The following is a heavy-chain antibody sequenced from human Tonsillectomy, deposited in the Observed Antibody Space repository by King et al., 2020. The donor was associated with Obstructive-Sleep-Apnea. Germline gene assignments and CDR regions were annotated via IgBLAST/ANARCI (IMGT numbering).Heavy chain of an antibody. J-gene: IGHJ4*02. D-gene: IGHD6-19*01. Sequence: QLQESGPGLVKPSETLSLTSTVSCGSISRDYWWWTRHPPGEGREWIGYSDYSGSNNYTHSRNNRGTISVDTSKNQFSLKLSSVTAADTAVYYCARETSGCHDYWGQGTLVTVSS. V-gene: IGHV4-59*01. CDR2: SDYSGSN. CDR3: ARETSGCHDY. CDR1: CGSISRDY.